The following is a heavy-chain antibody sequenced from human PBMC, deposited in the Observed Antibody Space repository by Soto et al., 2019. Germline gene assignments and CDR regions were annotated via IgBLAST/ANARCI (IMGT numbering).Heavy chain of an antibody. D-gene: IGHD2-15*01. CDR2: ISWNSGSI. J-gene: IGHJ4*02. CDR3: AKDRGSGGSENYFDY. Sequence: DVQLVESGGGLVQPGRSLRLSCAASGFTFDDYAMHWVRQAPGKGLEWVSGISWNSGSIGYADSVKGRFTISRDNAKNSLYLQMNSLRAEDTALYYCAKDRGSGGSENYFDYWGQGTLVTVSS. CDR1: GFTFDDYA. V-gene: IGHV3-9*01.